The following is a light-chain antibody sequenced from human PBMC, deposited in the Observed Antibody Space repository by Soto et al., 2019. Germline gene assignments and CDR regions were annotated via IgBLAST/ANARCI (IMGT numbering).Light chain of an antibody. V-gene: IGKV3-15*01. CDR1: QSVSSS. CDR2: GAS. Sequence: EIVMTQSPATLSVSPGERATLSCRASQSVSSSLAWYQQKPGQAPRLLIYGASTRATGIPARFSGSGSGTEFTLTSSSRQSEDFAVYYCQQYNNWWTFGQGTKVEIK. J-gene: IGKJ1*01. CDR3: QQYNNWWT.